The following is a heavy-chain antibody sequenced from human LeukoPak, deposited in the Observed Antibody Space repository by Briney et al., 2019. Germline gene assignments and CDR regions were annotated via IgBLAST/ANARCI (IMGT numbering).Heavy chain of an antibody. CDR2: IIPIFGTA. J-gene: IGHJ4*02. Sequence: VASVKVSCKASGGTFSSYAISWVRQAPGQGLEWIGGIIPIFGTANYAQKFQGRVTITADESTSTAYMELSSLRSEDTAVYYCARDTWQPRRLEYFDYWGQGTLVTVSS. D-gene: IGHD3-3*01. V-gene: IGHV1-69*13. CDR1: GGTFSSYA. CDR3: ARDTWQPRRLEYFDY.